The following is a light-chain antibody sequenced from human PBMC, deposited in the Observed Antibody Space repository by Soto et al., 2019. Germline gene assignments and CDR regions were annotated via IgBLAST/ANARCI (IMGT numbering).Light chain of an antibody. CDR2: GAS. CDR3: QQYNDWTLT. Sequence: EIVITQSPATLYVSAGERATLSCRASKSVSSNLAWYQQKPGQAPRLLIFGASTGATGIQAMFSGSGAGTEFSRTISSQQSEDFAVSYCQQYNDWTLTFGGGTKVDIK. CDR1: KSVSSN. J-gene: IGKJ4*01. V-gene: IGKV3-15*01.